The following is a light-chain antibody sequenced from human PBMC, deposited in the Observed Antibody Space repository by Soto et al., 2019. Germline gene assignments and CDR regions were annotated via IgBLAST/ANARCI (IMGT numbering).Light chain of an antibody. J-gene: IGLJ1*01. CDR2: GNS. CDR3: SSYSNITTLYV. CDR1: SSNIGAGYD. V-gene: IGLV1-40*01. Sequence: QSVLTQPPSVSGAPGQRVTISCTGSSSNIGAGYDVHWYQQLPGTAPKLLIYGNSNRPSGVPDRFSGSKSGTSASLAITGLQAEDEADYYCSSYSNITTLYVFGTGTKVTVL.